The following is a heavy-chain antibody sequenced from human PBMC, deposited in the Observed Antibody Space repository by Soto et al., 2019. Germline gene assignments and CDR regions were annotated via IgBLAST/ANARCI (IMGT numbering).Heavy chain of an antibody. CDR3: ARGKGHTGLNCFDP. J-gene: IGHJ5*02. V-gene: IGHV4-38-2*01. Sequence: LSLTCAVSGYSISSGYYWGWIRQPPGKGLEWIGSIYHSGSIYYNPSLKSRVSISVDTSKNHFSLKLSSVTAADTAVYYCARGKGHTGLNCFDPWGQGTLVTVSS. D-gene: IGHD2-21*02. CDR1: GYSISSGYY. CDR2: IYHSGSI.